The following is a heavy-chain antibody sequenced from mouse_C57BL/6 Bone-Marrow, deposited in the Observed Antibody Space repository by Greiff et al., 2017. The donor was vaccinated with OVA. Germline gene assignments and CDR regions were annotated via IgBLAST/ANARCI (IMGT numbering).Heavy chain of an antibody. CDR1: GYTFTDYE. CDR2: IDPETGGT. Sequence: QVQLQQSGAELVRPGASVTLSCKASGYTFTDYEMHWVKQTPVHGLEWIGAIDPETGGTAYNQKFKGKAILTADKSSSTAYMELRSLTSEDSAVYYCTLSITTVVAPYWYFDVWGTGTTVTVSS. V-gene: IGHV1-15*01. J-gene: IGHJ1*03. CDR3: TLSITTVVAPYWYFDV. D-gene: IGHD1-1*01.